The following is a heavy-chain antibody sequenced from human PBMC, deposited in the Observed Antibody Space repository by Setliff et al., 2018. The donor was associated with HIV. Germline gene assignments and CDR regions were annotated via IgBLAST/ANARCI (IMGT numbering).Heavy chain of an antibody. J-gene: IGHJ6*02. CDR2: IYHTGST. D-gene: IGHD6-13*01. Sequence: SETLSLTCVVSGYSISSGNYWGRIRQPPGKGLEWIGNIYHTGSTNCNPSLNDRATISLDTSKNQFSLKLNSVTAADTAVYYCARRYGSSWFYYYNGMDVWGQGTTVTVSS. CDR3: ARRYGSSWFYYYNGMDV. CDR1: GYSISSGNY. V-gene: IGHV4-38-2*01.